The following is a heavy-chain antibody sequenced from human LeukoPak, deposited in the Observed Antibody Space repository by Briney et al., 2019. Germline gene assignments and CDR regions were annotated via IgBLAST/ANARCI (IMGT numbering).Heavy chain of an antibody. CDR1: GFTFSSYA. J-gene: IGHJ5*02. Sequence: GGSLRLSCTAPGFTFSSYAIHWIRQAPGKGLEWVAVISYDGSNKYYADSVKGRFTISRDNSKNTLYLQMNSLRAEDTAVYYCARSGYSYGYGWFDPWGQGTLVTVSS. D-gene: IGHD5-18*01. CDR3: ARSGYSYGYGWFDP. V-gene: IGHV3-30-3*02. CDR2: ISYDGSNK.